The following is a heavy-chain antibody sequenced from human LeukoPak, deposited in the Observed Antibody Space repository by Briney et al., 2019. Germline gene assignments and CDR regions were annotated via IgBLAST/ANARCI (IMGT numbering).Heavy chain of an antibody. CDR1: GYTFTRNA. CDR3: ARDGPGGDYCYYGMDV. CDR2: LNAATGNT. V-gene: IGHV1-3*01. D-gene: IGHD3-16*01. J-gene: IGHJ6*02. Sequence: ASVKVSCKASGYTFTRNAMHWVRQAPGQRLEWMGWLNAATGNTKYSQNFQGRVTITRDTSASTAYMELSSLRSEDTAVYYCARDGPGGDYCYYGMDVWGQGTTVTVSS.